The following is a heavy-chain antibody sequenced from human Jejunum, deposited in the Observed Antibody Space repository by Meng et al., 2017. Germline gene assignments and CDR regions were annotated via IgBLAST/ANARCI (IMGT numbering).Heavy chain of an antibody. CDR3: ARDIIVVGSIGSQLKGWFDP. V-gene: IGHV4-39*07. CDR2: IYYSGNT. CDR1: GGSISSTTYY. J-gene: IGHJ5*02. Sequence: SETLSLTCTVSGGSISSTTYYWGWLRQSPGKGLEWIGSIYYSGNTYLNPSLKSRVTMSIDTFSNQFSLRLDSMTAADTAVYYCARDIIVVGSIGSQLKGWFDPWGQGTLVTVSS. D-gene: IGHD2-21*01.